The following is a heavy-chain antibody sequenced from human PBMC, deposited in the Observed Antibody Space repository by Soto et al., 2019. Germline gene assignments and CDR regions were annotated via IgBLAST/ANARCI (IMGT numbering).Heavy chain of an antibody. CDR1: GGSISSYY. J-gene: IGHJ4*02. CDR2: IYYSGST. CDR3: ARHLAARGPYYFDY. Sequence: SEALSLTCTGSGGSISSYYWGWFRQPPGKGLEWIGSIYYSGSTYYNPSLKSRVAISVDTSKNQFSLKLSSVTAADTAVYYCARHLAARGPYYFDYWGQGTLVTVSS. D-gene: IGHD6-6*01. V-gene: IGHV4-39*01.